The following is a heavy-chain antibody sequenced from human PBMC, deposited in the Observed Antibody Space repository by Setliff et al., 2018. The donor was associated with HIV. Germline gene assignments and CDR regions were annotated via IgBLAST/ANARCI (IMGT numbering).Heavy chain of an antibody. J-gene: IGHJ4*02. V-gene: IGHV1-2*02. CDR1: GYTFTDYY. CDR2: IYPKSGDT. CDR3: ARERASGGNIFDY. Sequence: GASVKASCKASGYTFTDYYMHWMRQAPGRGLEWMGWIYPKSGDTNYAQKFQGRVTMTGDTSISTAYVELSRLTSDDTAVYFCARERASGGNIFDYWGQGTLVTVSS. D-gene: IGHD2-15*01.